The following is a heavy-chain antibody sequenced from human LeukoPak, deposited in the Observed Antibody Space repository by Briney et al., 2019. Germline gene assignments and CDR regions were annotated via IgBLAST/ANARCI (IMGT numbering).Heavy chain of an antibody. J-gene: IGHJ4*02. CDR3: ARAVQYSSSWYWYYFDY. Sequence: PSETLSLTCTVSGGSISSYYWSWIRQPPEKGLEWIGYIYYSGSTNYNPSLKSRVTISVDTSKNQFSLKLSSVTAADTAVYYCARAVQYSSSWYWYYFDYWGQGTLVTVSS. V-gene: IGHV4-59*01. CDR1: GGSISSYY. D-gene: IGHD6-13*01. CDR2: IYYSGST.